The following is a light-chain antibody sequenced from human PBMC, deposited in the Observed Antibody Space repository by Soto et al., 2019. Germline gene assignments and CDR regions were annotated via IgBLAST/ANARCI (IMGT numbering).Light chain of an antibody. CDR1: ESIDNW. CDR3: QQYHTDWT. CDR2: AAS. Sequence: DIQMTQSPYTLSASVGDTVTITCRASESIDNWLAWYQQKPGKAPKLLIFAASTLVRGVPSRFSGRGSGTEFTLTISSLQADDYATFYCQQYHTDWTFGQGTKVEIK. V-gene: IGKV1-5*01. J-gene: IGKJ1*01.